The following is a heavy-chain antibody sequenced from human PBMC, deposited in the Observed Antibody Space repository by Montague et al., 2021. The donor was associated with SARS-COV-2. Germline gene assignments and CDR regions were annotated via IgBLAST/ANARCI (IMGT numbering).Heavy chain of an antibody. V-gene: IGHV4-59*08. J-gene: IGHJ3*02. Sequence: SETLSLTCTVSGGSISTYYWSWIRKPPGKGLGWMGNIYYIGSTNNNPSLKIQVTISVDTSKNPFSLKLSPVTAADTAVYYCARHGPFVVVTAIHDTFDIWGQGTMVTVSS. CDR3: ARHGPFVVVTAIHDTFDI. D-gene: IGHD2-21*02. CDR1: GGSISTYY. CDR2: IYYIGST.